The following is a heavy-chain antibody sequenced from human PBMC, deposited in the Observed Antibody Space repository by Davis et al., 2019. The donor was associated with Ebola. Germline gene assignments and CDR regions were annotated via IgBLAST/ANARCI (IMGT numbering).Heavy chain of an antibody. J-gene: IGHJ4*02. Sequence: ASVKVSCKASGYTFTSYAISWVRQAPGQGLEWMAWISAYNGYTNYAQKFHGRVTMTTDTSTSTDYMELRSLRFDDTAVYWCARGEGAPDFWGQGTLVTVSS. V-gene: IGHV1-18*04. D-gene: IGHD1-26*01. CDR2: ISAYNGYT. CDR3: ARGEGAPDF. CDR1: GYTFTSYA.